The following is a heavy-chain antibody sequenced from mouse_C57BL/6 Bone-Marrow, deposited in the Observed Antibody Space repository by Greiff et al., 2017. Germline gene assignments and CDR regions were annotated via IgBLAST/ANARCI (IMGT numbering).Heavy chain of an antibody. V-gene: IGHV5-17*01. CDR2: ISRGSGTI. CDR3: ARRAY. Sequence: EVQLVESGGGLVKPGGSLKLSCAASGFPFSDYGMHWVRQAPEKGLEWVAYISRGSGTIYYADTLKGRFTISRDNAKNTLFLQMTSLRSEDTAMYYCARRAYWGQGTLVTVSA. CDR1: GFPFSDYG. J-gene: IGHJ3*01.